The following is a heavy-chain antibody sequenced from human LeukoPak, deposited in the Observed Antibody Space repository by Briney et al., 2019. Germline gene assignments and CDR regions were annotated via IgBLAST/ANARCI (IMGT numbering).Heavy chain of an antibody. Sequence: GGSLRISCEASEFTFSNYWMYWVRQAPGKGLEWVGRIKSKSAGGATDYAAPVKGRFTISGDDSNNTLYLQMNSLKTEDTAVYYCTTGVAGLQGFDPWGQGTLVTVSS. CDR2: IKSKSAGGAT. CDR1: EFTFSNYW. D-gene: IGHD4-11*01. V-gene: IGHV3-15*01. J-gene: IGHJ5*02. CDR3: TTGVAGLQGFDP.